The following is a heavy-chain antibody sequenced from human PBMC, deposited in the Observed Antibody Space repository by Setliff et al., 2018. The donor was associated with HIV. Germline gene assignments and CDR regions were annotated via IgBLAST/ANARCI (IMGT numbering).Heavy chain of an antibody. D-gene: IGHD6-19*01. J-gene: IGHJ4*02. V-gene: IGHV5-51*01. Sequence: TGESLKISCKVSGYDFTNYWIVWVRQMPGSGLEWMGTINPGDSDTTYSPSFRGQVTMSVDKSITTAYLQWSSLKASDTGIYYCARRGWGGGWYPDYWGQGTLVTVSS. CDR1: GYDFTNYW. CDR3: ARRGWGGGWYPDY. CDR2: INPGDSDT.